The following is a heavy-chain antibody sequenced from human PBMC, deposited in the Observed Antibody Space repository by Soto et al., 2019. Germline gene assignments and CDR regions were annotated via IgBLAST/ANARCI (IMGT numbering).Heavy chain of an antibody. CDR3: ARDLGSLGNFGNNYCLDV. D-gene: IGHD1-7*01. Sequence: ASVKVSCKASGYPFTDYYIHWVRQDPGQGLDWLGWINPNSGGTDYAQNLQCRVTITRDTSIMTAYLEVTSLSSDVTAIYYCARDLGSLGNFGNNYCLDVWGQGTTVTVSS. V-gene: IGHV1-2*02. CDR1: GYPFTDYY. CDR2: INPNSGGT. J-gene: IGHJ6*02.